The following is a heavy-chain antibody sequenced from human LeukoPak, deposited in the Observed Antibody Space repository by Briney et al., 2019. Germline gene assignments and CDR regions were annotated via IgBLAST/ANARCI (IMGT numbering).Heavy chain of an antibody. CDR2: IKEDGSEK. D-gene: IGHD1-26*01. Sequence: GGSLRLSCAASGFTFSTYWMAWIRQAPGKGLEWVANIKEDGSEKYYVDSVKGRFTISRGNAKKSVFLRMNSLRVEDTAVYYCAGRIFDIWGQGTMVTVSS. CDR1: GFTFSTYW. J-gene: IGHJ3*02. V-gene: IGHV3-7*01. CDR3: AGRIFDI.